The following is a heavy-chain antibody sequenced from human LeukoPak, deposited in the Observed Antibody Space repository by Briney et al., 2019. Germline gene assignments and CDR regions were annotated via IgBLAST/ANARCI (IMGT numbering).Heavy chain of an antibody. J-gene: IGHJ4*02. CDR3: ARDQRYCSSSSCPWEPFDY. D-gene: IGHD2-2*01. CDR2: IKQDGSEK. CDR1: GSTFSSYW. V-gene: IGHV3-7*05. Sequence: GGSLRLSCAASGSTFSSYWMSWVRQAPGQGLEWVANIKQDGSEKYYVDSVKGRFTISRDNAKNSLYLQMNSLRAEDTAVYYCARDQRYCSSSSCPWEPFDYWGQGTLVTVSS.